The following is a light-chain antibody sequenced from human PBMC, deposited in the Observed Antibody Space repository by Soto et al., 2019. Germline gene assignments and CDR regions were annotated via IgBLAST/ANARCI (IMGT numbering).Light chain of an antibody. CDR1: SSNIGAGYY. CDR3: QSYDSSLSGYV. Sequence: QSVLTQPPSVSGAPGQRVTISCTGNSSNIGAGYYVHWYQQLPGTAPKLLIYGNSNRPSGVPDRFSGSKSGTSASLAITGLQAEDEADYYCQSYDSSLSGYVFGTGTKLTVL. V-gene: IGLV1-40*01. CDR2: GNS. J-gene: IGLJ1*01.